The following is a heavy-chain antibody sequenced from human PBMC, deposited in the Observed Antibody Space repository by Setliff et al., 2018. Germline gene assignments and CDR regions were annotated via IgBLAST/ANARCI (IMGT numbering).Heavy chain of an antibody. CDR1: GGSMIGGHYY. CDR3: ARSPSSGAYWNPRPFYSDY. J-gene: IGHJ4*02. CDR2: IYYSGNT. V-gene: IGHV4-30-4*08. D-gene: IGHD1-26*01. Sequence: SETLSLTCTVSGGSMIGGHYYWSWIRQLPGKGLEWIAYIYYSGNTYYNPSLKSRVTISVDTSKNHFSLKLDSVTAADTALYYCARSPSSGAYWNPRPFYSDYWARGTLVTVSS.